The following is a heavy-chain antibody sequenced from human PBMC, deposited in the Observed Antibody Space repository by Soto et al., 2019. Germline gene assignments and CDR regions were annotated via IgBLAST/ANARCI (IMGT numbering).Heavy chain of an antibody. CDR2: IIPIFGTA. CDR3: AIGLWFGELRRYYYCGMDV. CDR1: GGTFSSYA. D-gene: IGHD3-10*01. V-gene: IGHV1-69*13. Sequence: SVKVSCKASGGTFSSYAISWVRQAPGQGLEWMGGIIPIFGTANYAQKFQGRVTITADESTSTAYMELSSLRPEDTAVYYCAIGLWFGELRRYYYCGMDVWGQGTTVTVSS. J-gene: IGHJ6*02.